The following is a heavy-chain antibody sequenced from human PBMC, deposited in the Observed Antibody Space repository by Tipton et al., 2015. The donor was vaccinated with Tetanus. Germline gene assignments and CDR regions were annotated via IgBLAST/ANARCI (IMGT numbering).Heavy chain of an antibody. CDR3: ARDGVGSSLPFDI. V-gene: IGHV4-34*01. J-gene: IGHJ3*02. Sequence: TLSLTCALYGGSFSDYYWTWIRQPPGKGLEWIGEIHPSGIINYSPSLQSRVTMLVEPSENQFSLKLSSVTAADTAVYYCARDGVGSSLPFDIWGQGTMVTVSS. CDR2: IHPSGII. CDR1: GGSFSDYY. D-gene: IGHD1-26*01.